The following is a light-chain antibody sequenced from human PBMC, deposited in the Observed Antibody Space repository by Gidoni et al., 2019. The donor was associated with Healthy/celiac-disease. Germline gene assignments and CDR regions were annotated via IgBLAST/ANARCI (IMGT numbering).Light chain of an antibody. CDR2: AAS. Sequence: DIQMTQSPSSLSASVGDRVTITCRASQSINSYLNWYQQKPGIAPKLLIYAASSLQSGVPSRFSGSGSGTEFTLTISSLQPEDFATYYCQQSYSTPWTFGQGTKVEIK. CDR3: QQSYSTPWT. CDR1: QSINSY. J-gene: IGKJ1*01. V-gene: IGKV1-39*01.